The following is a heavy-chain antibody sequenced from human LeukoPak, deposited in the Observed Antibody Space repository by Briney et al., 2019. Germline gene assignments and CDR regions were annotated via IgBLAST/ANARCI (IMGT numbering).Heavy chain of an antibody. D-gene: IGHD1-7*01. CDR1: GGSISSGDYY. J-gene: IGHJ4*02. CDR3: ARDIITGTTDY. CDR2: IYHSGST. Sequence: SQTLSLTCTVSGGSISSGDYYWSWIRQPPGKGLEWIGYIYHSGSTYYNPSLKSRVTISVDRSKNQFSLKLSSVTAADTAVYYCARDIITGTTDYWGQGTLVTVSS. V-gene: IGHV4-30-4*08.